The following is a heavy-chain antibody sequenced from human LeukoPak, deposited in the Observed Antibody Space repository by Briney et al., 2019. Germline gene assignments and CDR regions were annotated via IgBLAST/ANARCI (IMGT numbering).Heavy chain of an antibody. CDR2: INTDGSDR. D-gene: IGHD2-15*01. V-gene: IGHV3-74*01. CDR1: GFTFSNYW. CDR3: TRDPGYYCMDV. Sequence: GGSLRLSCAASGFTFSNYWMHWVRQAPAQGVGWGSRINTDGSDRTYADSVKGRFTIPCDNAKNTLYLQMNSLRAEDTAVYSCTRDPGYYCMDVWGKGTPVTVSS. J-gene: IGHJ6*03.